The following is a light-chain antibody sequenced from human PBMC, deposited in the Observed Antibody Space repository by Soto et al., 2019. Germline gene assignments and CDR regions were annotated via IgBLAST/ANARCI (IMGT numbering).Light chain of an antibody. Sequence: ETMLTQSPGALSLSPGERATVSCRASQSVGGSSLAWYQQRPGQAPRLLIYDTSKRATGIPDRFSGSGSGTDFTLTISRLEPEDFAVYYCQQYDSSPWTFGQGTKVDNK. V-gene: IGKV3-20*01. J-gene: IGKJ1*01. CDR3: QQYDSSPWT. CDR2: DTS. CDR1: QSVGGSS.